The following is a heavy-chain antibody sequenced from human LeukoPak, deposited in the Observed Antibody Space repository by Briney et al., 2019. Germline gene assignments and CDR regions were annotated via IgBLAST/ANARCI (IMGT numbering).Heavy chain of an antibody. CDR2: INDDRTDT. D-gene: IGHD2-21*01. V-gene: IGHV3-74*03. CDR1: GFTFSSYN. J-gene: IGHJ4*02. Sequence: GESLRLSCEASGFTFSSYNMHWVRQAPGEGLMWVSRINDDRTDTKYAESVKGRFTISRDNAKNTLYLQMNSLRADDTAMYYCARDLDWLIYDYWGQGSLVAVSS. CDR3: ARDLDWLIYDY.